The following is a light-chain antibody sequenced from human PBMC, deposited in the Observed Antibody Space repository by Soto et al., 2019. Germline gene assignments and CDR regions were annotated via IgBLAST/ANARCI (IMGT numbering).Light chain of an antibody. J-gene: IGKJ2*01. CDR1: QSVSSSY. V-gene: IGKV3-20*01. CDR3: QHYGNSPLYT. Sequence: EIVLTQSPGILSLSPGERATLSCRASQSVSSSYLAWYQQIPGQAPRLLIYGASSRATGVSDRFSGSGSGTDVTLTIRRLEPEDFAVYYCQHYGNSPLYTFGQGTKLEIK. CDR2: GAS.